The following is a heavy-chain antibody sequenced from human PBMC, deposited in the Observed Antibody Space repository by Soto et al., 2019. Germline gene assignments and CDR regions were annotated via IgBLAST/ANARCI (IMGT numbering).Heavy chain of an antibody. CDR3: ARWGSVCIGGSCYGSNFDY. V-gene: IGHV3-53*02. Sequence: EVQLVETGGGLIQPGGSLRLSCAASGFTVSSNYMSWVRQAPGKGLEWVSVIYSGGSTYYADSVKGRFTISRDNSKNTLYLQMNSLRAEDTAVYYCARWGSVCIGGSCYGSNFDYWGQGTLVTVSS. J-gene: IGHJ4*02. D-gene: IGHD2-15*01. CDR1: GFTVSSNY. CDR2: IYSGGST.